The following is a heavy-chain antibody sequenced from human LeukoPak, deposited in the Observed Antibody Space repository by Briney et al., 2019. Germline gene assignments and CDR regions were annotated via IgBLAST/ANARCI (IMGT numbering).Heavy chain of an antibody. J-gene: IGHJ4*02. CDR2: ISVRSNYI. CDR3: ARLRRNSDSSGYYYYYDY. Sequence: GGSLRLSCVASGYTFSSFSINWVRQAPGKGLEWVSSISVRSNYIYYADSVRGRFSISRDDARNPLYLQMDSLRGDDTAVYYCARLRRNSDSSGYYYYYDYWGQGTLVTVSS. D-gene: IGHD3-22*01. V-gene: IGHV3-21*01. CDR1: GYTFSSFS.